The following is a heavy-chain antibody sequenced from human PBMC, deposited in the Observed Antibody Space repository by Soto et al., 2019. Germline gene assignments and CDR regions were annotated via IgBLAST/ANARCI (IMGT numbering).Heavy chain of an antibody. V-gene: IGHV4-59*01. CDR1: GGSISSYY. D-gene: IGHD6-19*01. J-gene: IGHJ4*02. CDR3: ARVARYSSGWFYFDY. CDR2: IYYSGST. Sequence: SETLSLTCTVSGGSISSYYWSWIRQPPGKGLEWIGYIYYSGSTNYNPSLKSRVTISVDTSKNQFSLKLSSVTAADTAVYYCARVARYSSGWFYFDYWGQGTLVTVSS.